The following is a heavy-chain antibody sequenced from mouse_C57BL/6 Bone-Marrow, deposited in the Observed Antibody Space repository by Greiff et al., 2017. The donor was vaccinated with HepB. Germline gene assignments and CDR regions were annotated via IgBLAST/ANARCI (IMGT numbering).Heavy chain of an antibody. CDR2: IDPETGGT. CDR1: GYTFTDYE. CDR3: TDYSNYEDFDY. J-gene: IGHJ2*01. Sequence: VQLQQSGAELVRPGASVTLSCKASGYTFTDYEMHWVKQTPVHGLEWIGAIDPETGGTAYNQKFKGKAILTADKSSSTAYMELRSLTSEDSAVYDCTDYSNYEDFDYWGQGTTLTVSS. D-gene: IGHD2-5*01. V-gene: IGHV1-15*01.